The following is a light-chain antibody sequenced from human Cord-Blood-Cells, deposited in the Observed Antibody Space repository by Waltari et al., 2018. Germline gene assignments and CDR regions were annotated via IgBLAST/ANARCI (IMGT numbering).Light chain of an antibody. V-gene: IGLV2-11*01. J-gene: IGLJ3*02. CDR3: CSYAGSYTWV. Sequence: QSALTQPRSVSGSPGQSVTISCTGTSSAVGGYNYVSWYQQHPGTAPKLMIYDVSKRPSGVPDRFSGSKSGNTASLTISGLQAEDEADYYCCSYAGSYTWVFGGGTKLTVL. CDR2: DVS. CDR1: SSAVGGYNY.